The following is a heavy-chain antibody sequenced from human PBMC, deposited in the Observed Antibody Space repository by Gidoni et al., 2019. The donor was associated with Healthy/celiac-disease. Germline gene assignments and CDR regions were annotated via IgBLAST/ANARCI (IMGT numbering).Heavy chain of an antibody. J-gene: IGHJ6*02. CDR3: AKGGDFCSSTSCYTGSNFYYYYGMDV. V-gene: IGHV3-23*01. CDR1: AFTCSGSA. CDR2: ISGSGGST. Sequence: EVQLLEPGGGLVHPGGSLRPSCAASAFTCSGSALSWVRMALGKGLEWGSAISGSGGSTYYADTVKGRFTISRDNSKKTLYLQMNSLRAEDTAVYYCAKGGDFCSSTSCYTGSNFYYYYGMDVWGQGTTVTVSS. D-gene: IGHD2-2*02.